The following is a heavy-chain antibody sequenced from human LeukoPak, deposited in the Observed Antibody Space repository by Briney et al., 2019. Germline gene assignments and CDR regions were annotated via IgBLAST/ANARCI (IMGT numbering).Heavy chain of an antibody. D-gene: IGHD5-18*01. Sequence: GGSLRLSCAVSGLTFSSSWMDWVRQASGKGLEWVASINPDGNKKYSADSVKGRFTISRDNAENSLYLQMNSLRVEDTAFYYCARDLAYSRLDYWGQGMLVTVSS. CDR1: GLTFSSSW. CDR3: ARDLAYSRLDY. CDR2: INPDGNKK. J-gene: IGHJ4*02. V-gene: IGHV3-7*01.